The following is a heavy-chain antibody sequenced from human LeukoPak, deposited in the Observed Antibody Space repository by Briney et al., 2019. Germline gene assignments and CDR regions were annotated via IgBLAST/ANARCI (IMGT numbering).Heavy chain of an antibody. V-gene: IGHV6-1*01. J-gene: IGHJ4*02. CDR3: ARGQTGSGRIFDY. D-gene: IGHD2-15*01. CDR1: GDSVSSNSGA. Sequence: SQTLSLTCAISGDSVSSNSGAWNWIRQSPSRGLEWLGRTYYRSKWYNDFAEFVEGRITINPDTSNNQFSLQLNSVTPEDTGVYFCARGQTGSGRIFDYWGQGTLVTVSS. CDR2: TYYRSKWYN.